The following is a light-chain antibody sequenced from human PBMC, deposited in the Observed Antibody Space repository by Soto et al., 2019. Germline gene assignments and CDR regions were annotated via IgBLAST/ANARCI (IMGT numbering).Light chain of an antibody. CDR1: QTVSGNY. CDR2: GAS. J-gene: IGKJ1*01. Sequence: EFVLTQSPGTLSLSPGDRAALSYRASQTVSGNYLGWYQQKPGQAPRLLIYGASSRTGGTPDRFSGSGSGTDFTLTISRLEPEDFAVYFCQRYGSSPPTFGQGTKVEVK. CDR3: QRYGSSPPT. V-gene: IGKV3-20*01.